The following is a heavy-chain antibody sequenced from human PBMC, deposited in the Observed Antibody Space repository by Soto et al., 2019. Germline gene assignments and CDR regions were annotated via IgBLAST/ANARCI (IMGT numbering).Heavy chain of an antibody. CDR1: GFTFSSYA. J-gene: IGHJ1*01. V-gene: IGHV3-23*01. CDR2: ISGSGGST. D-gene: IGHD6-6*01. CDR3: AKAEMGSSSSEYFEH. Sequence: RWSLRLSCAASGFTFSSYAMSWVRQAPGKGLEWVSAISGSGGSTYYADSVKGRFTISRDNSKNTLYLQMNSLRAEDTAVYYGAKAEMGSSSSEYFEHWGQGTLVTVSS.